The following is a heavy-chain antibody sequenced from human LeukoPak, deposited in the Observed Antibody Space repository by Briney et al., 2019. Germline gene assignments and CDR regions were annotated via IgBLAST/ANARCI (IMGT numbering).Heavy chain of an antibody. J-gene: IGHJ4*02. Sequence: GGSLRLSCAASGFTFSSYAMHWVRQAPGKGLEWVAVISYDGSNKYYADSVKGRFTISRDNSKNTLYLQMNSLRAEDTAVYYCARDGGHSGSYYGLDYWGQGTLVTVSS. D-gene: IGHD1-26*01. CDR3: ARDGGHSGSYYGLDY. V-gene: IGHV3-30-3*01. CDR1: GFTFSSYA. CDR2: ISYDGSNK.